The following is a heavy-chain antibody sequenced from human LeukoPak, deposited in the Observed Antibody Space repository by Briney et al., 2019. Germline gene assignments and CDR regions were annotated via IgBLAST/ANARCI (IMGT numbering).Heavy chain of an antibody. Sequence: GGSLRLSCAASGFTFSSYSMNWVRQAPGKGLEWVSYISSSSSTINYADSVQGRFTISRDNAKNSLYLQMNSLRAEDTAVYYCATTRIQLWLYPFDYWGQGTLVTVSS. CDR2: ISSSSSTI. CDR1: GFTFSSYS. D-gene: IGHD5-18*01. V-gene: IGHV3-48*04. CDR3: ATTRIQLWLYPFDY. J-gene: IGHJ4*02.